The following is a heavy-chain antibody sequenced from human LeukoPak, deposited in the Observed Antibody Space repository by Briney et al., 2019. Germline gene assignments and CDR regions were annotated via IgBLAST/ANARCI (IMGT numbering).Heavy chain of an antibody. Sequence: ASVKVSCKASGGTFSSYAISWVRQAPGQGLEWMGGIIPIFGTANYAQKFQGRVTITADESTSTAYMELSSLRSEDTAVYYCARDPRGLSWFDPWGQGTLVTVSS. CDR1: GGTFSSYA. D-gene: IGHD3-22*01. J-gene: IGHJ5*02. CDR2: IIPIFGTA. CDR3: ARDPRGLSWFDP. V-gene: IGHV1-69*13.